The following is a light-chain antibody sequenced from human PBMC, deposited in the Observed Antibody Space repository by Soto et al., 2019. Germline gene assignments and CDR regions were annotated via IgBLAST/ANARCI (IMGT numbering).Light chain of an antibody. Sequence: QSVLTQPPSVSAAPGQKVTISCSGSSSNIGNNYVSWYQQLPGTAPKLLIYDNNKRPSGIPDRFSGSKSGTSATLGITGLQTGDEADHYGGTWDSRLSAVVFGTGTKLTVL. CDR1: SSNIGNNY. J-gene: IGLJ2*01. CDR3: GTWDSRLSAVV. CDR2: DNN. V-gene: IGLV1-51*01.